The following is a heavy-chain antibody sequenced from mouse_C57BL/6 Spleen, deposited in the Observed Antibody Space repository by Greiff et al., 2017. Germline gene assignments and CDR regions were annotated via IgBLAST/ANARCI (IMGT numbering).Heavy chain of an antibody. V-gene: IGHV1-66*01. CDR3: AREGKGYAMDY. CDR1: GYSFTSYY. J-gene: IGHJ4*01. Sequence: LVESGPELVKPGASVKISCKASGYSFTSYYIHWVKQRPGQGLEWIGWIYPGSGNTKYNEKFKGKATLTADTSSSTAYMQLSSLTSEDSAVYYCAREGKGYAMDYWGQGTSVTVSS. CDR2: IYPGSGNT.